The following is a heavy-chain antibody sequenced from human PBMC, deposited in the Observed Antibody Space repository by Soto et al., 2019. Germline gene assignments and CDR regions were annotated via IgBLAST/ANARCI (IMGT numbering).Heavy chain of an antibody. CDR1: GFTFNDYA. CDR2: ISGGDT. Sequence: GGSLRLSCAASGFTFNDYALSWVRQAPGKGLEWVSTISGGDTYYADFVKGRFTISRDISKNTLYLQMDGLRAEDTAIYYCARGSSDSYPGSRIFDLWGRGTRVTVSS. V-gene: IGHV3-23*01. CDR3: ARGSSDSYPGSRIFDL. D-gene: IGHD3-10*01. J-gene: IGHJ4*02.